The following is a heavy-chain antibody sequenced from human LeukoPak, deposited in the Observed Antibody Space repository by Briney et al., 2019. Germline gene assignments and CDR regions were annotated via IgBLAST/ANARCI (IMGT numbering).Heavy chain of an antibody. Sequence: SVKVSCKASGGTFSSYAISWVRQAPGQGLEWMGGIIPIFGTANYAQKFQGRVTMTRNTSISTAYMELSSLRSDDTAVYYCARGPPNWGYDYWGPGTLVTVSS. CDR3: ARGPPNWGYDY. V-gene: IGHV1-69*05. J-gene: IGHJ4*02. CDR2: IIPIFGTA. D-gene: IGHD7-27*01. CDR1: GGTFSSYA.